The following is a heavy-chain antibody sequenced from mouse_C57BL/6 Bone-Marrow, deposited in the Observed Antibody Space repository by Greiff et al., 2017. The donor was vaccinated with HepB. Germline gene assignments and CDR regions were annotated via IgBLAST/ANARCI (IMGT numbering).Heavy chain of an antibody. V-gene: IGHV2-5*01. CDR1: GFSLTSYG. Sequence: QVQLQQSGPGLVQPSQSLSITCTVSGFSLTSYGLHWVRQSPGKGLEWLGVIWRGGSTDYNAAFMSRLSITKDNSKSQVFFKMNRLQADDTAIYYCAISPYYYGSSPFAYGGQGTLVTVSA. CDR2: IWRGGST. D-gene: IGHD1-1*01. CDR3: AISPYYYGSSPFAY. J-gene: IGHJ3*01.